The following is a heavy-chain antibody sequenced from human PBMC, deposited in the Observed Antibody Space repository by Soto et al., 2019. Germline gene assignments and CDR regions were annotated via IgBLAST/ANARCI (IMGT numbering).Heavy chain of an antibody. CDR1: GGSISSYY. D-gene: IGHD6-13*01. Sequence: SETLSLTCTVSGGSISSYYWSWIRQPPGKGLEWIGYIYYSGSTNYNPSLKSRVTISVDTSKNQFSLKLSSVTAADTAVYYCAIFSAAAGTGYFDYWGQGTLVTVSS. V-gene: IGHV4-59*08. CDR2: IYYSGST. CDR3: AIFSAAAGTGYFDY. J-gene: IGHJ4*02.